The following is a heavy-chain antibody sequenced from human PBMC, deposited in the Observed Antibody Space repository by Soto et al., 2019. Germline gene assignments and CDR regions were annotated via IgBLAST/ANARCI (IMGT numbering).Heavy chain of an antibody. CDR3: ARDRDDYGAGNYYNRIDF. Sequence: QVQLVPSGAEVKKPGSSVKVSCKASGGIFSTYAISWLRQAPGQGLEWMGGIIPIFGTPNYAQRFQGRVTITADEDTSTAYMELSRLRSEDTAVYYCARDRDDYGAGNYYNRIDFWGQGTLVTVSS. J-gene: IGHJ4*02. V-gene: IGHV1-69*01. D-gene: IGHD3-10*01. CDR2: IIPIFGTP. CDR1: GGIFSTYA.